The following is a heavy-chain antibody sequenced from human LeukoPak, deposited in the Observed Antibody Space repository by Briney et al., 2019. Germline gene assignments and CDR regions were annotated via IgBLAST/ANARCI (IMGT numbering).Heavy chain of an antibody. CDR3: ARVGSGFPRDY. V-gene: IGHV4-34*01. CDR2: INHSGST. Sequence: SETLSLTCAVYGGSFSGYYWSWIRQPPGKGLEWIGEINHSGSTNYNPSLKSRVTISVDTSKNQFSLKLSSVTAADTAVYYCARVGSGFPRDYWGQGTLVTVSS. J-gene: IGHJ4*02. D-gene: IGHD6-19*01. CDR1: GGSFSGYY.